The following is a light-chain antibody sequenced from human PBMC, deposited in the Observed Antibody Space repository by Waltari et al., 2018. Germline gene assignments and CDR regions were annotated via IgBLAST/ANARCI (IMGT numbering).Light chain of an antibody. Sequence: QSALTQPAAVSGSPGQSINIPCTGVSSDVGPFKLASWYQQCPGPPPPVRIVQGSKRPPGVSDRFSGWGSDNAAYLTISGLQAEDEADYYCCSYVGSRPWVFGGGTTLTVL. CDR3: CSYVGSRPWV. J-gene: IGLJ3*02. CDR2: QGS. V-gene: IGLV2-23*01. CDR1: SSDVGPFKL.